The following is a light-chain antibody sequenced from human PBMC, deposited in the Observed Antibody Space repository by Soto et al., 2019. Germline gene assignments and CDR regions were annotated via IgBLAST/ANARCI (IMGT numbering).Light chain of an antibody. Sequence: EIVMTQSPATLSVSPGERVTLSCRASQSVSSSLAWYQQKPGQAPRLLIYHASTGATGIPARFSGSGSGTDFTLTISRLEPEDFAVHYCQQYGSSRTFGQGTKVDIK. CDR1: QSVSSS. CDR3: QQYGSSRT. V-gene: IGKV3-15*01. CDR2: HAS. J-gene: IGKJ1*01.